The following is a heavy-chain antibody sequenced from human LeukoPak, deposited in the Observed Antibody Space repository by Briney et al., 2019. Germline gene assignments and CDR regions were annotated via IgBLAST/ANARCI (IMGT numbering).Heavy chain of an antibody. CDR2: ISSSSSTI. Sequence: GGSLRLSCAASGFTFSSYSMNWVRQAPGKGLEWVSYISSSSSTIYYADSVKGRFTISRDTAKNSLYLQMNSLRDEDTAVYYCARDKYYDSSGYYYGALDYWGQGTLVTVSS. CDR3: ARDKYYDSSGYYYGALDY. CDR1: GFTFSSYS. D-gene: IGHD3-22*01. V-gene: IGHV3-48*02. J-gene: IGHJ4*02.